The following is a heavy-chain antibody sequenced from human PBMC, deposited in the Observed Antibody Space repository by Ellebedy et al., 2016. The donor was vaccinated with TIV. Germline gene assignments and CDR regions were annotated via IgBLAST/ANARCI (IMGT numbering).Heavy chain of an antibody. V-gene: IGHV1-8*01. CDR2: MNPNSGNT. D-gene: IGHD2-2*01. J-gene: IGHJ4*02. CDR1: GYTFTSYD. Sequence: ASVKVSYKASGYTFTSYDINWVRQATGQGLEWMGWMNPNSGNTDYAQKLQGRVTMTTDTSTSTAYMELRSLRSDDTAVYYCARVKDIVVVPAAPFDYWGQGTLVTVSS. CDR3: ARVKDIVVVPAAPFDY.